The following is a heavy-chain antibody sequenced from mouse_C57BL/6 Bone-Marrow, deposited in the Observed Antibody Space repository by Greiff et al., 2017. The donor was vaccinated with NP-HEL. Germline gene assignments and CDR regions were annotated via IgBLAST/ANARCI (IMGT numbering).Heavy chain of an antibody. D-gene: IGHD1-1*01. CDR2: IHPSDSDT. Sequence: QVQLQQPGAELVKPGASVKVSCKASGYTFTSYWMHWVKQRPGQGLEWIGRIHPSDSDTNYNQKFKGKATLTVDKSSSTAYMQLSSRTSEDSAVYYCAIGGYYGSSYYFDYWGQGTTLTVSS. CDR3: AIGGYYGSSYYFDY. J-gene: IGHJ2*01. CDR1: GYTFTSYW. V-gene: IGHV1-74*01.